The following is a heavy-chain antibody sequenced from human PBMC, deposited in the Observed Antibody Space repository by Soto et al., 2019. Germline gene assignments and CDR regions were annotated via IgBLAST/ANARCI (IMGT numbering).Heavy chain of an antibody. CDR1: GFTFINTG. V-gene: IGHV3-23*01. J-gene: IGHJ4*02. Sequence: EVQVLQSGGGLVPPGGSLRLSCAGSGFTFINTGMSWVRQAPGQGLEWVSAIIGNGDTTYYADSVKGRFTISRDNSKSTLYLQMNSLRAEDTTVYYCAKIDGYFDYWGQGTLVTVSS. CDR2: IIGNGDTT. CDR3: AKIDGYFDY. D-gene: IGHD3-22*01.